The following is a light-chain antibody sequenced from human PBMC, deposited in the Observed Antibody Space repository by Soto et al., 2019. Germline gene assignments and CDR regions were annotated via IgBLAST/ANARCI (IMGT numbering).Light chain of an antibody. J-gene: IGLJ1*01. CDR2: LNSDGSH. V-gene: IGLV4-69*01. CDR1: SGHSSYA. CDR3: QTWGTGPFV. Sequence: QSVLTQSPSASASLGASVKLTCTLSSGHSSYAIAWHQQQPEKGPRYLMKLNSDGSHSKGDGIPDRFSGSSSGAERYLTISSLQSEDEADYYCQTWGTGPFVFGTGTKVTFL.